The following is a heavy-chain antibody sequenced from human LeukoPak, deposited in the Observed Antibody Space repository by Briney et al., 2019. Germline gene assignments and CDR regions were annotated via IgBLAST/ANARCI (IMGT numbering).Heavy chain of an antibody. J-gene: IGHJ4*02. CDR1: GYTFTSYA. Sequence: GASVKVSCKASGYTFTSYAMHWVRQAPGQRLEWMGWINAGNGNTKYSQKFQGRVTITRDTSASTAYMELSSLRSEDTAVYYCARGGLEKWYFDYWGQGTLVTVSS. CDR3: ARGGLEKWYFDY. V-gene: IGHV1-3*01. CDR2: INAGNGNT. D-gene: IGHD1-1*01.